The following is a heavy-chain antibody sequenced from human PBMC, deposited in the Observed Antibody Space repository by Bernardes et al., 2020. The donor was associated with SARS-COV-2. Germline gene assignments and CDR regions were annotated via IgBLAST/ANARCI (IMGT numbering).Heavy chain of an antibody. V-gene: IGHV3-13*01. J-gene: IGHJ4*02. CDR1: GFIFSSYD. CDR3: ARGSGNYYFDY. Sequence: GGSLRLSCAVSGFIFSSYDMHWVRQVTGKGLEWVSAITTASDTYYPDSVKGRFTISRDNAKTSLYLQMNSLRAEDTAVYYCARGSGNYYFDYWGQGTLVTVSS. CDR2: ITTASDT. D-gene: IGHD1-26*01.